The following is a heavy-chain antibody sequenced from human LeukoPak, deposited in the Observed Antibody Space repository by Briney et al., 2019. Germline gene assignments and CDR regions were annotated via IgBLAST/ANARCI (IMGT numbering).Heavy chain of an antibody. CDR3: DYYDSSGYSGGYYFDY. V-gene: IGHV1-69*13. D-gene: IGHD3-22*01. Sequence: VASVKVSCKASGGTFSSYAISWVRQAPGQGLEWMGGIIPIFGTANYAQKFQGRVTITADESTSTAYMELSSLRSEDTAVYYCDYYDSSGYSGGYYFDYWGQGTLVTASS. CDR1: GGTFSSYA. CDR2: IIPIFGTA. J-gene: IGHJ4*02.